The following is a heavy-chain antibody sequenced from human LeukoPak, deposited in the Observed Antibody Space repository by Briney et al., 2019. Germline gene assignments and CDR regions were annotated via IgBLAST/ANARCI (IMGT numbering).Heavy chain of an antibody. J-gene: IGHJ4*02. CDR2: ISSSGTTI. D-gene: IGHD5-18*01. Sequence: GGSLRLSCAASGFTFSDYYMTWIRQAPGKRLEWVSYISSSGTTIYYADSVKGRFTISRDNAKNSLYLQMNSLRAEDTAVYYCARVAQLWFGNDYWGQGTLVTVSS. V-gene: IGHV3-11*04. CDR1: GFTFSDYY. CDR3: ARVAQLWFGNDY.